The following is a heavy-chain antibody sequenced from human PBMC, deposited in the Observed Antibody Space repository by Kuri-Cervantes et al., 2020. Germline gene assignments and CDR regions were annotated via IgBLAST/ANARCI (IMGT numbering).Heavy chain of an antibody. V-gene: IGHV3-21*01. D-gene: IGHD6-13*01. CDR3: ARDGATYSSSWYFGVY. CDR2: ISGGGSSQ. CDR1: GFTFSRYT. J-gene: IGHJ6*04. Sequence: GGSLRLSCTASGFTFSRYTMSWVRQAPGKGLKWVSSISGGGSSQFYGDSVKGRFTISRDNTKNSLYPQMNSLRAEDTAVYYCARDGATYSSSWYFGVYWGKGTTVTVSS.